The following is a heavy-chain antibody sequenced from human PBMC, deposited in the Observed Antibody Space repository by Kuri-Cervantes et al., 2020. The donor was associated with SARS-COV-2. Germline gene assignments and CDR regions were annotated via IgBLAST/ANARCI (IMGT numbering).Heavy chain of an antibody. CDR2: ISGSGGST. V-gene: IGHV3-23*01. CDR3: ASLLSGGGAHLYYFYMDA. CDR1: GFTFSNYA. D-gene: IGHD3-16*01. Sequence: GGSLRLSCAASGFTFSNYAMSWVRLAPGKGLEWVSAISGSGGSTYYADSVKGRFTISRDNAKNSLYLQMNSLRAEDTAVYYCASLLSGGGAHLYYFYMDAWGKGTSVTVSS. J-gene: IGHJ6*03.